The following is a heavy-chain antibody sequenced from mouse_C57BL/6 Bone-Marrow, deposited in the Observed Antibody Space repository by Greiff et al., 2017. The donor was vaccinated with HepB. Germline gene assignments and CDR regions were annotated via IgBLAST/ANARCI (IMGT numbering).Heavy chain of an antibody. V-gene: IGHV1-4*01. CDR2: INPSSGYT. CDR1: GYTFTSYT. CDR3: ARTVYYGPSGYAMDY. D-gene: IGHD2-1*01. Sequence: QVQLQQSGADLARPGASVKMSCKASGYTFTSYTMHWVKQRPGQGLEWIGYINPSSGYTKYNQKFKDKATLTADKSSSTAYMQLSSLTSEDSAVYYWARTVYYGPSGYAMDYWGQGTSDTVSS. J-gene: IGHJ4*01.